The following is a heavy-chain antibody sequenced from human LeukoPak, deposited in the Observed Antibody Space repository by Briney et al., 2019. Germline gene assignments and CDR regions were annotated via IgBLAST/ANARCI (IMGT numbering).Heavy chain of an antibody. V-gene: IGHV3-7*01. CDR2: IKQDGSEK. CDR3: ARDVGDYDAFDI. Sequence: GGSLRLSCAASGFTFSSYWMRWVRQAPGKGLEWVANIKQDGSEKYYVDSVKGRFTISRDNAKNSLYLQMNSLRAEYTAVYYCARDVGDYDAFDIWRQGTMVTVSS. D-gene: IGHD4-17*01. CDR1: GFTFSSYW. J-gene: IGHJ3*02.